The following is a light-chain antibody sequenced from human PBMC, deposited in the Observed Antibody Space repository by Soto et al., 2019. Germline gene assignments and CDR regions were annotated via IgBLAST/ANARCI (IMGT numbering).Light chain of an antibody. CDR3: QAYDYILTASV. J-gene: IGLJ3*02. V-gene: IGLV2-14*03. CDR1: SSDVGGYNF. CDR2: EVA. Sequence: QSVLTQTASVSGSPGQSITMSCTGTSSDVGGYNFVSWYQQHPGKAPKLIVHEVANRLSGVSGRFSGSKSGNTAFLTISGLQAEDEAVYYCQAYDYILTASVFGGGTKLTVL.